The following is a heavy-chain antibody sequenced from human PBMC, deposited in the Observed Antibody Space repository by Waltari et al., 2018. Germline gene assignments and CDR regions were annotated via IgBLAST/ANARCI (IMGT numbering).Heavy chain of an antibody. Sequence: QLHLQESGPGLVKPWETLYLTCSVSNGPSSNQYWSWIRQTPGQGLQWMGYIYYSGAPSYNPSLKSRLTISVDTWKNQFSLKLTSVTAADTGVYYCARGGGPYEFWRGYSLWFDTWGQGTLVTVSS. J-gene: IGHJ5*02. D-gene: IGHD2-21*01. CDR1: NGPSSNQY. CDR3: ARGGGPYEFWRGYSLWFDT. CDR2: IYYSGAP. V-gene: IGHV4-59*11.